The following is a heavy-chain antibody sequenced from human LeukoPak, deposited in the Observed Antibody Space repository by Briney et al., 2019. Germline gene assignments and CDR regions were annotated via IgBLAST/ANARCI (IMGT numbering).Heavy chain of an antibody. CDR2: VSGSGAST. Sequence: GGSLRLSCAASGFAFTDYAISWVRQAPGKGLEWVSAVSGSGASTYYADSVKGRFTISRDNSKNTLYLQMNSLRAEDTAVYYCAKDIVVVPAANNAFDIWGQGTMVTVSS. D-gene: IGHD2-2*01. J-gene: IGHJ3*02. CDR3: AKDIVVVPAANNAFDI. V-gene: IGHV3-23*01. CDR1: GFAFTDYA.